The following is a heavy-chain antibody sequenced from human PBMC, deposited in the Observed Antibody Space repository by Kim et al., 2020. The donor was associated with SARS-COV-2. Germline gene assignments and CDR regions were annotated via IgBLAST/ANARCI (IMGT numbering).Heavy chain of an antibody. CDR2: ISYDGSNK. CDR3: ARDGDFGGNLDAFDI. V-gene: IGHV3-30-3*01. CDR1: GFTFSSYA. D-gene: IGHD4-17*01. J-gene: IGHJ3*02. Sequence: GGSLRLSCAASGFTFSSYAMHWVRQAPGKGLEWVAVISYDGSNKYYADSVKGRFTISRDNSKNTLYLQMNSLRAEDTAVYYCARDGDFGGNLDAFDIWGQGTMVTVSS.